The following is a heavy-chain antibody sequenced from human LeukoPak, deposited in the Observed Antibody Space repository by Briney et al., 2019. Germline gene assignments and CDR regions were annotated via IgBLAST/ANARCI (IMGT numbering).Heavy chain of an antibody. D-gene: IGHD3-10*01. V-gene: IGHV3-74*01. J-gene: IGHJ4*02. CDR3: ARGGMGHYYGSGSYR. CDR1: GFTFSTYW. CDR2: IDSDGSST. Sequence: PGGSLRLSCAASGFTFSTYWMHWVRQAPGKGLVWVSGIDSDGSSTTYADSVKGRYTISRDNAKNTLYLQMNSLRAEDTAVYYCARGGMGHYYGSGSYRWGQGNLVTVSS.